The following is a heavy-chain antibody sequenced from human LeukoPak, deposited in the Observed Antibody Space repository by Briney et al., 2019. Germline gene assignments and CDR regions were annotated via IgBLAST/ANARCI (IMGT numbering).Heavy chain of an antibody. J-gene: IGHJ4*02. CDR1: GFTFSSYG. Sequence: PGGSLRLSCAASGFTFSSYGMHWVRQAPGKGLEWVSAISGSGGSTYYADSVKGRFTISRDNSKNTLYLQMNSLRAEDTAVYYCAKDQYYDSSGYYGVWGQGTLVTVSS. CDR3: AKDQYYDSSGYYGV. V-gene: IGHV3-23*01. CDR2: ISGSGGST. D-gene: IGHD3-22*01.